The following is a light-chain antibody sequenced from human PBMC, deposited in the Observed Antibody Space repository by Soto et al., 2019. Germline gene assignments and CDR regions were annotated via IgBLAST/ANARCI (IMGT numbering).Light chain of an antibody. CDR1: QNIGGW. V-gene: IGKV1-5*01. J-gene: IGKJ1*01. CDR2: DAS. CDR3: QQYNSYWT. Sequence: DIQMTQSPSTLSASVGDRVTITCRASQNIGGWLAWYQQKPGKAPNLLIYDASTLESGVPSRFSGSGSGTEFTLTISSLQPDDFATYYCQQYNSYWTFGQGTKGDIK.